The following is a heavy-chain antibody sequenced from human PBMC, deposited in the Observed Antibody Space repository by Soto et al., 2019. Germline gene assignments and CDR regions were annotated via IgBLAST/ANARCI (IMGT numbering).Heavy chain of an antibody. Sequence: GSLRLSCAASGFTFSNHWMTWVRQAPGKGLEWVASVKQDGSEIYYGDSVKGRFTISRDNAKNSLFLQLNSLRAEDTAMYYCARDPGISSGCYYFDHWGQGTLVTVSS. V-gene: IGHV3-7*05. CDR3: ARDPGISSGCYYFDH. J-gene: IGHJ4*02. CDR2: VKQDGSEI. CDR1: GFTFSNHW. D-gene: IGHD6-19*01.